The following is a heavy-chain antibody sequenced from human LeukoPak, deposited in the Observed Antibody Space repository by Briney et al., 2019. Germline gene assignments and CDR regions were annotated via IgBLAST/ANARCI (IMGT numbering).Heavy chain of an antibody. V-gene: IGHV3-23*01. CDR3: ARSGHDILTGYYASFDY. Sequence: PGGSLRLSCAASGFTFINCAMNWVRQAPGKGLEWVSAISGSGGSTFYSDSVRSRFTISRDNSKNTLYLQMNSLRAGDTAVYYCARSGHDILTGYYASFDYWGLGTLVTVSS. CDR1: GFTFINCA. D-gene: IGHD3-9*01. J-gene: IGHJ4*02. CDR2: ISGSGGST.